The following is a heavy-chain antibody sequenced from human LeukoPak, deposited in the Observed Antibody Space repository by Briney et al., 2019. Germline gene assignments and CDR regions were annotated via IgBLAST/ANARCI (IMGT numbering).Heavy chain of an antibody. D-gene: IGHD3-22*01. CDR1: GFTFSSCA. V-gene: IGHV3-23*01. Sequence: GGSLRLSCAASGFTFSSCAMSWVRQAPGKGLEWVSAISGSGGSTYYADSVKGRFTISRDSSKNTLYLQMNSLRAEDTAVYYCAKDTLETYYYDSSGYPWGQGTLVTVSS. CDR3: AKDTLETYYYDSSGYP. CDR2: ISGSGGST. J-gene: IGHJ4*02.